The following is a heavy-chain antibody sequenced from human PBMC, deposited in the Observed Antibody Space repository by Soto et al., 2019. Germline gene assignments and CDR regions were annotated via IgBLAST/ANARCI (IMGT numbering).Heavy chain of an antibody. CDR3: AKEKWAAAGIEAFDT. CDR2: IGSKGETYAT. J-gene: IGHJ3*02. Sequence: GGSLRLSCAASGFTFGASALQWVRQASGKGLEWLGRIGSKGETYATTYAASVKGRFTISRDDSKKTAYLQMNSLRVEDTAVYYCAKEKWAAAGIEAFDTWGPGTMVTVSS. CDR1: GFTFGASA. V-gene: IGHV3-73*01. D-gene: IGHD6-13*01.